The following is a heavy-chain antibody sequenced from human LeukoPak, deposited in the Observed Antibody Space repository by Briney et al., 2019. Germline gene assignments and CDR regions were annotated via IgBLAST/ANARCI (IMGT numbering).Heavy chain of an antibody. CDR2: INPNSGGT. Sequence: ASVKVSCKASGYAFTGYYVHWVRQAPGQGLEWMGWINPNSGGTNYAQKFQGRVTMTRGTSISTAYMELSRLRSDDTAVYYCARDLYFRFGELFPFDIWGQGTMVTVSS. D-gene: IGHD3-10*01. CDR1: GYAFTGYY. CDR3: ARDLYFRFGELFPFDI. J-gene: IGHJ3*02. V-gene: IGHV1-2*02.